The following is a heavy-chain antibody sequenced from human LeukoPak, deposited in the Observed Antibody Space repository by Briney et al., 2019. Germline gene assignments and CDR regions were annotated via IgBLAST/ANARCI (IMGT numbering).Heavy chain of an antibody. Sequence: GGSLRLSCAASRFTFSNYGMHWVRQAPGKGLEWVAVIWYDGSNKYYADSVNGRFTISRDNSKNTLYLQMNSLRAEDTAVYYCARDPGRGYTYGYGFDYWGQGTLVTVSS. D-gene: IGHD5-18*01. CDR3: ARDPGRGYTYGYGFDY. CDR1: RFTFSNYG. J-gene: IGHJ4*02. CDR2: IWYDGSNK. V-gene: IGHV3-33*01.